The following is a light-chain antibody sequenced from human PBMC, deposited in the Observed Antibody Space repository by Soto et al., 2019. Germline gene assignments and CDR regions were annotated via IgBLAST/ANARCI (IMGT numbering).Light chain of an antibody. V-gene: IGLV2-14*01. J-gene: IGLJ3*02. Sequence: QSALTQPASVSGSPGQSITISCTGTSSDVGGYNYVSWYRQDPGKALKLMIYDVDKRPSGLSNRFSGSKSGNTASLTISGLQAEDEADYYCTSFTSSSTWVFGGGTKLTVL. CDR3: TSFTSSSTWV. CDR2: DVD. CDR1: SSDVGGYNY.